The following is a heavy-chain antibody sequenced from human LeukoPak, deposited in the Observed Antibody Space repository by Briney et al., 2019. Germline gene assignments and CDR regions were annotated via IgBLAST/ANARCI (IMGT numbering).Heavy chain of an antibody. CDR2: IIPIFGTA. CDR3: ARASSTTYSYYYYYMDL. J-gene: IGHJ6*03. Sequence: ASVKVSCKASGGTFSSYAISWVRQAPGQGLEWMGGIIPIFGTANYAQKFQGRVTITADETTSTTFLELSSLRSEDTAVYYCARASSTTYSYYYYYMDLWGPGTTVTISS. CDR1: GGTFSSYA. V-gene: IGHV1-69*13. D-gene: IGHD1-1*01.